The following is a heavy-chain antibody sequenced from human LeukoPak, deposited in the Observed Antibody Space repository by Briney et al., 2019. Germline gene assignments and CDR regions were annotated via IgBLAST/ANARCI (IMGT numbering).Heavy chain of an antibody. Sequence: PSETLSLTCAVYGGSFSGYYWSWIRQPPGKGLEWIGGINHSGSTNYNPSLKSRVTISVDTSKNQFSLKLSSVTAADTAVYYCARGLYRRLVRAIGDLNSSVYFDYWGQGTLVTVSS. D-gene: IGHD3-16*01. V-gene: IGHV4-34*01. J-gene: IGHJ4*02. CDR1: GGSFSGYY. CDR2: INHSGST. CDR3: ARGLYRRLVRAIGDLNSSVYFDY.